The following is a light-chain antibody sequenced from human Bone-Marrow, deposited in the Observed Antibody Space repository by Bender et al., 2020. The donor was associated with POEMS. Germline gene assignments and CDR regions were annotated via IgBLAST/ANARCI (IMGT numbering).Light chain of an antibody. CDR1: NIETKA. V-gene: IGLV3-21*02. Sequence: SSVLSQPPSVSVAPGQTARITCGGNNIETKAVHWYQQMPGQAPVLVVYNDDDRPSGIPKRFSGSNSGNTATLTISRVEAGDEADYYCQVWDYSDELVSFGGGTKLTVL. CDR2: NDD. CDR3: QVWDYSDELVS. J-gene: IGLJ2*01.